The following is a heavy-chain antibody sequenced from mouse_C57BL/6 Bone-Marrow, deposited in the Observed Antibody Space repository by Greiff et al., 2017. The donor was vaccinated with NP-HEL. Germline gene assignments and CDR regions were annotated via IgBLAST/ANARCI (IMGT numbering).Heavy chain of an antibody. J-gene: IGHJ4*01. CDR2: IRSKSNNYAT. V-gene: IGHV10-1*01. Sequence: EVKVEESGGGLVQPKGSLKLSCAASGFSFNTYAMNWVRQAPGKGLEWVARIRSKSNNYATYYADSVKDRFTISRDDSESMLYLQMNNLKTEDTAMYYCVSSTGTLYYYAMDYWGQGTSVTVSS. CDR3: VSSTGTLYYYAMDY. D-gene: IGHD4-1*02. CDR1: GFSFNTYA.